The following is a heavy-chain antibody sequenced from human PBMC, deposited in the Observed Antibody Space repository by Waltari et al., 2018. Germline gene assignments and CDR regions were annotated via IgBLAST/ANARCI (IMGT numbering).Heavy chain of an antibody. D-gene: IGHD3-10*01. Sequence: EVQLVQSGAEVKKPGEPLKLSCKGSGYRFTSYGIGWVRQMPGKGLEEMGFISPVDYDTRYSPSFQGQVTISADKSISTAYLQWSSLKASDTAMYYCARHDRGFMDVWGKGTTVTVSS. CDR3: ARHDRGFMDV. J-gene: IGHJ6*03. V-gene: IGHV5-51*01. CDR1: GYRFTSYG. CDR2: ISPVDYDT.